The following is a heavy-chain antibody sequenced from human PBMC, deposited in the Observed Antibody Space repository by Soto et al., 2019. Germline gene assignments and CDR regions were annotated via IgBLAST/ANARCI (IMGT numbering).Heavy chain of an antibody. J-gene: IGHJ4*02. CDR3: ARHKALIKGSSSGEIDY. D-gene: IGHD6-6*01. CDR2: IYYSGST. V-gene: IGHV4-39*01. CDR1: GGSISSSSYY. Sequence: SETLSLTCTVSGGSISSSSYYWGWIRQPPGKGLEWIGSIYYSGSTYYNPSLKSRVTISVDTSKNQFSLKLSSVTAADTAVYYCARHKALIKGSSSGEIDYWGQGTLVTVSS.